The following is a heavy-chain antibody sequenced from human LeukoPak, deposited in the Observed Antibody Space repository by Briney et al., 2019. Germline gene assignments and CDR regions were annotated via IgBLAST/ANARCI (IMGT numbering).Heavy chain of an antibody. D-gene: IGHD6-19*01. Sequence: GGSLRLSCTASGFIFSDYSIHWVRQAPGKGLEWVSSISTGSTYKYFADSVKGRFIISRDNAKNSLYLQMNSLRAEDSAVYYCARGPTLIGVAGTWPLDYWGQGTLVTVSS. CDR3: ARGPTLIGVAGTWPLDY. V-gene: IGHV3-21*06. CDR1: GFIFSDYS. J-gene: IGHJ4*02. CDR2: ISTGSTYK.